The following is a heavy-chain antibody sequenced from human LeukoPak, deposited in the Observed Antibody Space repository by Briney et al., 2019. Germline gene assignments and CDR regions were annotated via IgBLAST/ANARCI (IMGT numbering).Heavy chain of an antibody. CDR3: AKPGCSSTSCQDFDY. Sequence: PGGSLRLSCAASGFTFSSCAMSWVRQAPGKGLEWVSAISGSGGSTYYADSVKGRFTISRDNSKNTLYLQMNSLRAEDTAVYYCAKPGCSSTSCQDFDYWGQGTLVTVSS. V-gene: IGHV3-23*01. J-gene: IGHJ4*02. CDR2: ISGSGGST. CDR1: GFTFSSCA. D-gene: IGHD2-2*01.